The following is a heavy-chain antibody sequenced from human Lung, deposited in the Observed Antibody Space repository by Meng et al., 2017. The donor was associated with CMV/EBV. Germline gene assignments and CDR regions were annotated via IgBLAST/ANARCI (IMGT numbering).Heavy chain of an antibody. J-gene: IGHJ4*02. CDR3: SRGGPGMRFVEWFSFDF. V-gene: IGHV3-30-3*01. CDR1: FSFSNYA. Sequence: FSFSNYAMNWVRQAQGRGLEWLAVISYDGNNYYYADSGKGRFTISRDNSKNTVFLQMNSLRGEDTAVYYCSRGGPGMRFVEWFSFDFWGQGALVTVSS. D-gene: IGHD3-3*01. CDR2: ISYDGNNY.